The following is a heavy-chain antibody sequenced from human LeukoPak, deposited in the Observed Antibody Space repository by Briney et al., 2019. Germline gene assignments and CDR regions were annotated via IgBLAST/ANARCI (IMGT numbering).Heavy chain of an antibody. J-gene: IGHJ4*02. CDR1: GGSISSGGYY. V-gene: IGHV4-30-2*01. CDR2: IYHSGST. D-gene: IGHD3-3*01. CDR3: ARQMSLLPRITIFGVANPNYFDY. Sequence: PSQTLSLTCTVSGGSISSGGYYWSWIRQPPGKGLEWIGYIYHSGSTYYNPSLKSRVTISVDRSKNQFSLKLSSVTAADTAVYYCARQMSLLPRITIFGVANPNYFDYWGQGTLVTVSS.